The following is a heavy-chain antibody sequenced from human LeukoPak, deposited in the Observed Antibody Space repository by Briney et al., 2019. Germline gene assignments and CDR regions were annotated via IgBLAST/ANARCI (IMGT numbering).Heavy chain of an antibody. V-gene: IGHV4-4*07. D-gene: IGHD3-22*01. J-gene: IGHJ3*02. CDR2: IYTSGST. CDR1: GGSISSYY. CDR3: ARAMPRNYYDSSGRYDAFDI. Sequence: SETLSLTCTVSGGSISSYYWSWIRQPAGKGLEWIGRIYTSGSTNYNLSLKSRVTMSVDTSKNQFSLKLSSVTAADTAVYYCARAMPRNYYDSSGRYDAFDIWGQGTMVTVSS.